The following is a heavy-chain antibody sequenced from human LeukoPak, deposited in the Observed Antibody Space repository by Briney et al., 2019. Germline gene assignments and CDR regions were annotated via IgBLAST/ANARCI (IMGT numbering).Heavy chain of an antibody. V-gene: IGHV3-30*02. CDR1: GFTFSSYG. D-gene: IGHD3-3*01. CDR2: IRYDGSNK. J-gene: IGHJ4*02. CDR3: AKDLYRPYSDFWVAFDY. Sequence: WGSLRLSCAASGFTFSSYGMHWVRQAPGRGLEWVAFIRYDGSNKYYADSVKGRFTISRDNSKNTLYLQMNSLRAEDTAVYYCAKDLYRPYSDFWVAFDYWGQGTLVTVSS.